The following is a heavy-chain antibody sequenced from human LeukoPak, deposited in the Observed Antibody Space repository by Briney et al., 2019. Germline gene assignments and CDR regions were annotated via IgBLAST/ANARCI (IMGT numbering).Heavy chain of an antibody. CDR2: TSDSGGST. V-gene: IGHV3-23*01. D-gene: IGHD3-10*01. CDR3: ATHSDFGSGSYRWFDP. Sequence: GGSLRLSCAASGFTFRSYAMSWVRQAPGKGLEWVSTTSDSGGSTYYADSVKGRFTISRDNFKNTLYLQMNSLRADDTDVYYCATHSDFGSGSYRWFDPWGQGTLVIVSS. J-gene: IGHJ5*02. CDR1: GFTFRSYA.